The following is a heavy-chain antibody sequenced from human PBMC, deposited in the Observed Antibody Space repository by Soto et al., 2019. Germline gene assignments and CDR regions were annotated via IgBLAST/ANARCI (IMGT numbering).Heavy chain of an antibody. J-gene: IGHJ6*03. Sequence: QVQLQESGPGLVKPSETLSLTCSDSGGSISGHYWCWVRQTPGKGLVWICYMYYSGSTNYNPSLKSRVTISVDTSKNHFSLRLTSVTAADTAVYYCARGPYYDLIWNYYYMDVWGKGTTVTVSS. V-gene: IGHV4-59*08. CDR3: ARGPYYDLIWNYYYMDV. CDR1: GGSISGHY. CDR2: MYYSGST. D-gene: IGHD3-16*01.